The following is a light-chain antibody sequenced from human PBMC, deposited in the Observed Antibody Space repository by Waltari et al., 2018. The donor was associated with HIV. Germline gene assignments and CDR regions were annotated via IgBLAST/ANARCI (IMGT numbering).Light chain of an antibody. J-gene: IGLJ3*02. CDR3: GTWDSSLSAGWV. V-gene: IGLV1-51*01. CDR1: SSNIGNNS. CDR2: DNN. Sequence: QSVLTQPPSVSAAPGQKVTISCSGSSSNIGNNSVSWYQQLPGTAPKLIIYDNNKRPSGIPDRFSGSKSGTSATLGITGLQTGDEADYYCGTWDSSLSAGWVFGGGTKLTVL.